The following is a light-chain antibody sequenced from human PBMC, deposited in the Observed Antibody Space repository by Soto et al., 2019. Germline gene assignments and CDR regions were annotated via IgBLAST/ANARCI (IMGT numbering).Light chain of an antibody. V-gene: IGLV1-44*01. CDR3: SAWDGSLNGHV. CDR1: DSNIGRHN. Sequence: QSVLTQPPSASGTPGQRVTMSCSGSDSNIGRHNVNWYQQLPGSAPRVVIYNINQRPSGVPGRFSGSKSGTSASLAISGHQPEDEAEYYCSAWDGSLNGHVFGTGTKLTVL. J-gene: IGLJ1*01. CDR2: NIN.